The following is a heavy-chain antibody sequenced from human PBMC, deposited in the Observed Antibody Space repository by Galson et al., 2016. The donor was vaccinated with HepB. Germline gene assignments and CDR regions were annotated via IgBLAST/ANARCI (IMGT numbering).Heavy chain of an antibody. CDR2: ISYDGSTK. D-gene: IGHD6-6*01. Sequence: SLRLSCAASGFTFSSYGMHWVRQAPGKGLEWVAVISYDGSTKYYADSVKGRFTISRDNSKNTLNLQMTSLRAEDTAVYYCARQYSSSSFYYGMDVWGQGTTVTVSS. J-gene: IGHJ6*02. CDR1: GFTFSSYG. V-gene: IGHV3-30*03. CDR3: ARQYSSSSFYYGMDV.